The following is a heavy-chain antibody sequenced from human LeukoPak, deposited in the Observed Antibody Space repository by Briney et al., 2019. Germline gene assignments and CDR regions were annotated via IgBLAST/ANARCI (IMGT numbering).Heavy chain of an antibody. D-gene: IGHD3-22*01. J-gene: IGHJ4*02. V-gene: IGHV3-49*04. CDR2: IRRKAHGGTT. CDR3: TRVTYYYDNSGYFHFDS. CDR1: GFTFGDYA. Sequence: PGRSLRLSCTTSGFTFGDYAMSWVRQAPGKGLEWVSFIRRKAHGGTTEYAASVKGRFSSSRDDYKSIAYLQMNSLKTEDTAVYFCTRVTYYYDNSGYFHFDSWGQGSLVTVSS.